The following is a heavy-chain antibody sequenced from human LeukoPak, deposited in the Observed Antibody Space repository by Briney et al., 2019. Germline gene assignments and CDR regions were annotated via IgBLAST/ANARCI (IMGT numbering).Heavy chain of an antibody. D-gene: IGHD2-2*01. V-gene: IGHV3-23*01. Sequence: GRSLRLSCAAAGFTFSSYAMSWVRQAPGKGLEWVSVISDSGDSTYYADSVKGRFTISRDNSKNTLYLQLNSLRAEDTAVYYCAKGVGTEVPSHFDYWGQGAPVTVSS. CDR2: ISDSGDST. CDR1: GFTFSSYA. CDR3: AKGVGTEVPSHFDY. J-gene: IGHJ4*02.